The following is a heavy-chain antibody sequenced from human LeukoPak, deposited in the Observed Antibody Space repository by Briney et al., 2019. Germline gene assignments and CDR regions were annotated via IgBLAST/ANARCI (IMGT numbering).Heavy chain of an antibody. CDR3: ARDRRRGGYSFDY. Sequence: GGSLRLSCAASGFTFSSYAMSWVRQAPGKGLEWVSAISGSGGSTYYADSVKGRFTISRDNSKNTLYLQMNSLRAEDTAVYYCARDRRRGGYSFDYWGQGTLVTVSS. D-gene: IGHD5-18*01. V-gene: IGHV3-23*01. J-gene: IGHJ4*02. CDR1: GFTFSSYA. CDR2: ISGSGGST.